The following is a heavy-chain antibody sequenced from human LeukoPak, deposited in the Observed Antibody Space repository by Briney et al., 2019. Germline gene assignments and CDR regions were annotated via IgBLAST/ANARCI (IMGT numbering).Heavy chain of an antibody. D-gene: IGHD3-10*01. CDR1: GYTFTGYY. V-gene: IGHV1-2*02. Sequence: ASVKVSCKASGYTFTGYYMQWVRQAPGQGLEWMGWVNPNSGGTNYAQKFQGRATMTRDTSISTAYMELSRLRSDDTAVYYCARALRRITMAQGVIPYWGQGTLVTVSS. CDR2: VNPNSGGT. CDR3: ARALRRITMAQGVIPY. J-gene: IGHJ4*02.